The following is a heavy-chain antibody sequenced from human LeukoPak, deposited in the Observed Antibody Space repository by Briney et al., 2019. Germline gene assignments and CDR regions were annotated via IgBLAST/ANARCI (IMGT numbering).Heavy chain of an antibody. J-gene: IGHJ4*02. D-gene: IGHD6-19*01. CDR2: ISRTGTTT. V-gene: IGHV3-23*01. Sequence: GGSLRLSCAASGFTFTTYAMSWVRQAPGKGLEWVSTISRTGTTTYYADSVQGRFTISRDNSKNTLFVQLNSLRAEDTALYYCAKEQWLSLGYFDYWGQGTLVTVSS. CDR3: AKEQWLSLGYFDY. CDR1: GFTFTTYA.